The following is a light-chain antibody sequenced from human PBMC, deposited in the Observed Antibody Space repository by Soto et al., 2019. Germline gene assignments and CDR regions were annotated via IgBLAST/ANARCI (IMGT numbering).Light chain of an antibody. CDR1: SSDVGGYNC. CDR3: SSYAGSNTVV. Sequence: QSVLTQPPSASGSPGQSVTISCTGTSSDVGGYNCVSWYQQYPGKAPKLMTYEVSKRPSGVPDRFSGSKSGSTASLTVSGLQAEDEADYYCSSYAGSNTVVFGGGTKLTVL. V-gene: IGLV2-8*01. CDR2: EVS. J-gene: IGLJ2*01.